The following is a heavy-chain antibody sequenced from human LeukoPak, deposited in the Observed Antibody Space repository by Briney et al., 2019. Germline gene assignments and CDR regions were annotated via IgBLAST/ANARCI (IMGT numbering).Heavy chain of an antibody. Sequence: SVKVSCKASGGTFSSYAISWVRQAPGQGLEWMGRIIPILGIANYAQKFQGRVTITADKSTSTAYMELSSLRSEDTAVYYCARTYQLLSHQPYYFDYWGQGTLVTVSS. D-gene: IGHD2-2*01. CDR2: IIPILGIA. CDR1: GGTFSSYA. CDR3: ARTYQLLSHQPYYFDY. V-gene: IGHV1-69*04. J-gene: IGHJ4*02.